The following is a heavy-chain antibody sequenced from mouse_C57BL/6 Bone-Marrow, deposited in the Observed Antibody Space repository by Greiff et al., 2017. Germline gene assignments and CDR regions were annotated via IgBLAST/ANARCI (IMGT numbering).Heavy chain of an antibody. Sequence: VQLQQSGAELVRPGASVKLSCKASGYTFTDYYINWVKQRPGQGLEWIGRIYPGSGNTNYNQKFKGKATLTADKSSSTAYMQLSSLTSEDSAVYVCARASAMDCDYFDYWGQGTTLTV. V-gene: IGHV1-76*01. CDR1: GYTFTDYY. D-gene: IGHD1-1*02. CDR2: IYPGSGNT. J-gene: IGHJ2*01. CDR3: ARASAMDCDYFDY.